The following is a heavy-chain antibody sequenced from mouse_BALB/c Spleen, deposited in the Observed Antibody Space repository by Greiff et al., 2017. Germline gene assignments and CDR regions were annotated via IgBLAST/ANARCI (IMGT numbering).Heavy chain of an antibody. Sequence: VQLQQSGAELVRPGALVKLSCKASGFNIKAYYMHWVKQRPEQGLEWIGWIDPENGNTIYDPKFQGKASITADTSSNTAYLQLSSLTSEDTAVYYCARYYGSSYGFAYWGQGTLVTVSA. CDR2: IDPENGNT. CDR3: ARYYGSSYGFAY. V-gene: IGHV14-1*02. CDR1: GFNIKAYY. J-gene: IGHJ3*01. D-gene: IGHD1-1*01.